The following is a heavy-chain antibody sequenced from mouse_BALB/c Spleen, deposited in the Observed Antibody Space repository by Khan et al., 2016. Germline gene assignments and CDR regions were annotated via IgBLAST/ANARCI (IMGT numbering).Heavy chain of an antibody. CDR2: ISYDGSN. CDR1: GYSITSGYY. D-gene: IGHD1-1*01. J-gene: IGHJ4*01. CDR3: AITTVAMDY. V-gene: IGHV3-6*02. Sequence: EVQLQESGPGLVKPSQSLSLTCSVSGYSITSGYYWNWIRQFPGNKLEWMGYISYDGSNNYNPSLKNRISITRATSKTQFFLKLNSVTTEDTATDYSAITTVAMDYWGQGTSVTVSS.